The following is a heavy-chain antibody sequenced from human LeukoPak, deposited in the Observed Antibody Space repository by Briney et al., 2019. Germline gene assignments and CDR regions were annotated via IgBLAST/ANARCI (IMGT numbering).Heavy chain of an antibody. D-gene: IGHD1-1*01. J-gene: IGHJ4*02. Sequence: GTSLRLSCAASGFSFSTHAMHWVRQAPGKGLEWVALVWYDGSNKYYTDSVKGRFTISRDNSKNTLHLQMNSLRDEDTAVYYCVRDILEGFFDSWGQGTLVTVSS. CDR3: VRDILEGFFDS. V-gene: IGHV3-33*01. CDR1: GFSFSTHA. CDR2: VWYDGSNK.